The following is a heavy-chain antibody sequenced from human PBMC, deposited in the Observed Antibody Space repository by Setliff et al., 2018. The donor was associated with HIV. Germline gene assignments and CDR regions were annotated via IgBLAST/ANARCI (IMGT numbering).Heavy chain of an antibody. CDR3: TTGLPLFCSGGSCLFDF. CDR2: INPNSGGT. J-gene: IGHJ4*02. Sequence: ASVKVSCKISGYTLTELSIHWVRQAPGQGLEWMGRINPNSGGTNYAQKFQGRVTMTRDTSISTAYMELSRLRSEDTAVYYCTTGLPLFCSGGSCLFDFWGQGTLVTVSS. D-gene: IGHD2-15*01. V-gene: IGHV1-2*06. CDR1: GYTLTELS.